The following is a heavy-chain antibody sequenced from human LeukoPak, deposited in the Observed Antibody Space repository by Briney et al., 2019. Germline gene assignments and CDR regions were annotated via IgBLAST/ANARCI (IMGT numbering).Heavy chain of an antibody. CDR3: ARDAWWAGYNYSPFDY. Sequence: ASVKVSCKASGYTFTGYYMHWVRQAPGQGLEWMGWINPNSGGTNYAQKFQGRVTMTRDTSISTAYMELSRLRSDDTAVYYCARDAWWAGYNYSPFDYWGQGTPVTVSS. CDR2: INPNSGGT. D-gene: IGHD5-24*01. CDR1: GYTFTGYY. J-gene: IGHJ4*02. V-gene: IGHV1-2*02.